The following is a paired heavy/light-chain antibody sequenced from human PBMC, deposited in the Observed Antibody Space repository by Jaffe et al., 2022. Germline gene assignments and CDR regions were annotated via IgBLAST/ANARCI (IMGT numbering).Heavy chain of an antibody. CDR2: ITGSSSTI. V-gene: IGHV3-48*01. J-gene: IGHJ4*02. CDR3: ARSSGHFDY. D-gene: IGHD3-22*01. Sequence: EVQLVESGGGLVQPGGSLRLSCVASGFTFSSYSINWVRQAPGKGLEWVSHITGSSSTIYYADSVKGRFTISRDNAKNSLYLQMNSLRAEDTAVYYCARSSGHFDYWGQGTLVTVSS. CDR1: GFTFSSYS.
Light chain of an antibody. J-gene: IGKJ3*01. Sequence: DIVMTQSPDSLAVSLGERATINCKSSQSVLFSSNNKNYLAWYQQKPGQPPKLLIYWASTRESGVPDRFSGSGSGTDFTLTISSLQAEDVAVYYCQQYYNIPRTFGPGTKVDIK. V-gene: IGKV4-1*01. CDR1: QSVLFSSNNKNY. CDR3: QQYYNIPRT. CDR2: WAS.